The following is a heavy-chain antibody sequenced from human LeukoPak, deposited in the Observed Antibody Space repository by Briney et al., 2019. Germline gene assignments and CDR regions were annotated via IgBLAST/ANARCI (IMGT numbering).Heavy chain of an antibody. CDR1: GYSISSGYY. D-gene: IGHD6-19*01. J-gene: IGHJ4*02. CDR2: INHSGST. V-gene: IGHV4-38-2*02. Sequence: SETLSLTCTVSGYSISSGYYWGWIRQPPGKGLEWIGEINHSGSTNYNPSLKSRVTISVDTSKNQFSLNLSSVTAADTAVYNCARGGRCSGWYYFDYWGQGTLVTVSS. CDR3: ARGGRCSGWYYFDY.